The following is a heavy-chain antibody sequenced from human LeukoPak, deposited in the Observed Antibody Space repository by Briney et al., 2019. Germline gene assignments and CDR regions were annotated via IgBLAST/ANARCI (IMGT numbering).Heavy chain of an antibody. V-gene: IGHV3-7*03. CDR1: GFSFSRFW. Sequence: GSLRLSCAASGFSFSRFWMSWVRQAPGKGLEWVANINEVGSEKYHVDSVRGRFTISRDNAKNSLYLQMSSLRAEDTAMYYCAKGTKPVMTIPDYWGQGILVTVSS. D-gene: IGHD1/OR15-1a*01. J-gene: IGHJ4*02. CDR3: AKGTKPVMTIPDY. CDR2: INEVGSEK.